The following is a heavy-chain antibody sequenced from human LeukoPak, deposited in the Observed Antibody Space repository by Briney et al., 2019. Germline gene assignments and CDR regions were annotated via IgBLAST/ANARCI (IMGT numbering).Heavy chain of an antibody. Sequence: SETLSLTCTVSGGSISSSSYYWGWIRQPPGKGLEWIGSIYYSGSTYYNPSLKSRVTISVDTSKNQFSLKLSSVTAADTAVYYCARDHVSQSGGIIDYLGQGTLVTVFS. CDR2: IYYSGST. J-gene: IGHJ4*02. CDR1: GGSISSSSYY. V-gene: IGHV4-39*07. CDR3: ARDHVSQSGGIIDY. D-gene: IGHD2-15*01.